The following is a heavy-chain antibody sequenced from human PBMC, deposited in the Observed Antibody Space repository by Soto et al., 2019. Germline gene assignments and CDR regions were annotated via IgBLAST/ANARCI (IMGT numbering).Heavy chain of an antibody. CDR1: GYTFTSYD. J-gene: IGHJ6*03. CDR2: MNPNSGNT. D-gene: IGHD5-12*01. CDR3: ARVGHWLRGPLWDYYYYYMDV. V-gene: IGHV1-8*01. Sequence: ASVKVSCKASGYTFTSYDINWVRQATGQGLEWMGWMNPNSGNTGYAQKFQGRVTMTRNTSISTAYMELSSLRSEDTAVYYCARVGHWLRGPLWDYYYYYMDVWGKGTTVTVSS.